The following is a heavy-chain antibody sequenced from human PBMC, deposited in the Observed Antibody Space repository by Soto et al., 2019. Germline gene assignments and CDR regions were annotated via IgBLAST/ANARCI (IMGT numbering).Heavy chain of an antibody. V-gene: IGHV3-33*01. CDR3: ARALPQTTVTTGYYYYYYGMDV. J-gene: IGHJ6*02. CDR2: IWYDGSNK. D-gene: IGHD4-17*01. CDR1: GFTFSSYG. Sequence: QVQLVESGGGVVQPGRSLRLSCAASGFTFSSYGMHWVRQAPGKGLEWVAVIWYDGSNKYYADSVKGRFTISRDNSKNXXYXQXNSLRAEDTAVYYCARALPQTTVTTGYYYYYYGMDVWGQGTTVTVSS.